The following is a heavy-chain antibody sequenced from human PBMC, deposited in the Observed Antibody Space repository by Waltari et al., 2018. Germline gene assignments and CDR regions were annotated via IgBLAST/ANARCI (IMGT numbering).Heavy chain of an antibody. CDR1: GFSFSSYS. D-gene: IGHD6-19*01. J-gene: IGHJ4*02. Sequence: EVQLVESGGGLVKPGGSLRLSCEASGFSFSSYSMNWVRQALWKGLEWVSSISSSSSYISYADSVKGRFTISRDNAKNSLYLQMNSLRAEDTAVYYCARGDSVAGIDYWGQGTLVTVSS. CDR3: ARGDSVAGIDY. CDR2: ISSSSSYI. V-gene: IGHV3-21*01.